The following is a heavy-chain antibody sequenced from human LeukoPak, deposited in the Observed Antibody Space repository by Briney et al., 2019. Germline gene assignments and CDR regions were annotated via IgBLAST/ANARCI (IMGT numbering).Heavy chain of an antibody. CDR1: GGSISSYY. V-gene: IGHV4-59*01. Sequence: SETLSLTCTVSGGSISSYYWSWIRQPPGKGLEWIGYIYYSGSTNYNPSLKSRVTISVDTSKNQFSLKVSSVTAADTAVYYCASTDTAMDIGYWGQGTLVTVSS. CDR2: IYYSGST. D-gene: IGHD5-18*01. J-gene: IGHJ4*02. CDR3: ASTDTAMDIGY.